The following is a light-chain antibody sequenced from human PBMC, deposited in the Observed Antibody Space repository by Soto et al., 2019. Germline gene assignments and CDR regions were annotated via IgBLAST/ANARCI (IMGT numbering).Light chain of an antibody. CDR2: AAS. V-gene: IGKV1-39*01. CDR1: QSISSY. Sequence: DIQMTQSPSSLSASVGDRVTITCRASQSISSYLNWYQQNPGKAPKLLIYAASSLESGVPSRFSGSGSGTDFTLTISSLQPEDFATDYCQQSYSTPHTFGQGTKLEIK. J-gene: IGKJ2*01. CDR3: QQSYSTPHT.